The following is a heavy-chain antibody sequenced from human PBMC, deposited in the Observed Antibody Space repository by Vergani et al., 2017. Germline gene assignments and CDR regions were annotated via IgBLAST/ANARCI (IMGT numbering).Heavy chain of an antibody. Sequence: EVQLVESGGGLVQPGRSLRLSCAASGFTLDDYAMHWVRQAPGKGLEWVSGISWNSGSIGYADSVKGRFTISRDNAKNSLYLQMNSLRAEDTALYYCAKDSANYYDSSGYPDDYWGQGTLVTVSS. V-gene: IGHV3-9*01. CDR1: GFTLDDYA. CDR2: ISWNSGSI. D-gene: IGHD3-22*01. CDR3: AKDSANYYDSSGYPDDY. J-gene: IGHJ4*02.